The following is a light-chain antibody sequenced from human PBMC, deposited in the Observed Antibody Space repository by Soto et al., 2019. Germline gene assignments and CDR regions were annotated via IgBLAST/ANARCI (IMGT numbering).Light chain of an antibody. Sequence: QSVLTQPPSASGTPGQRVTISCSGSSSNIESNAVNSYQQLPGAAPKVVIYNTNQRPSGVPDRFSGSKSGTSASLAISRLQSDDEADYYCAAWDDRLNGRVFGGGTKLTVL. V-gene: IGLV1-44*01. J-gene: IGLJ3*02. CDR1: SSNIESNA. CDR3: AAWDDRLNGRV. CDR2: NTN.